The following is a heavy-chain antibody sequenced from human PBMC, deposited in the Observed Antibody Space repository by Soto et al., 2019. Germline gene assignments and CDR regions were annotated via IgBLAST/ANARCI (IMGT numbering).Heavy chain of an antibody. J-gene: IGHJ4*02. CDR2: ISYDGSNK. Sequence: VGSLRLSCAASGFTFSSYGMHWVRQAPGKGLEWVAVISYDGSNKYYADSVKGRFTISRDNSKNTLYLQMNSLRAEDTAVYYCAKDPGRIAARPGGYWGQGTLVTVSS. CDR1: GFTFSSYG. CDR3: AKDPGRIAARPGGY. D-gene: IGHD6-6*01. V-gene: IGHV3-30*18.